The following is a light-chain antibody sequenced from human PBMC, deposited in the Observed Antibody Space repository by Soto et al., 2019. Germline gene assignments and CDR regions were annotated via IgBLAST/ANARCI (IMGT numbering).Light chain of an antibody. V-gene: IGKV3-11*01. Sequence: EIGLTQSPATLSFSPGERATLSCRASQSVSSYLAWYQQKPGQAPRLLIYDASNRATGIPARFSGSGSGTDFTLTISGLEPEDVAVYYCQQHSNWPPEVTFGKGTLLEIK. CDR3: QQHSNWPPEVT. CDR1: QSVSSY. CDR2: DAS. J-gene: IGKJ5*01.